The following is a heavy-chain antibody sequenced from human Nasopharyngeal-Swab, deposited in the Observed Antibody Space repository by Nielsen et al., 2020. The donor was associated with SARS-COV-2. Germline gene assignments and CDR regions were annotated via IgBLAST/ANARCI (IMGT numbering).Heavy chain of an antibody. Sequence: ASVKVSCKASGYTFTGYYMHWVRQAPGQGLEWMGRINPNSGCTNYAQKLQGRVTMTRDTSISTAYMELSRLRSDDTAVYYCSRETRSSYGLFEPWGQRTLVTVSS. D-gene: IGHD5-18*01. CDR3: SRETRSSYGLFEP. CDR2: INPNSGCT. CDR1: GYTFTGYY. V-gene: IGHV1-2*06. J-gene: IGHJ5*02.